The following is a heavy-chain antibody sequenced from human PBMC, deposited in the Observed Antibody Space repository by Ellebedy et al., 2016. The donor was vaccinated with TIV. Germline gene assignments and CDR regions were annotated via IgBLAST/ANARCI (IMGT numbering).Heavy chain of an antibody. CDR1: GFTFRSYW. CDR3: GRPTAGSSGGFDP. D-gene: IGHD3-10*01. J-gene: IGHJ5*02. CDR2: IASDGSST. Sequence: GESLKISCAASGFTFRSYWMHWVRQAPGKGLVWVARIASDGSSTDYAASVKGRFTISRDNAKNTLFLQMNSLRAEDTAVYYCGRPTAGSSGGFDPWGQGTLVTVSS. V-gene: IGHV3-74*01.